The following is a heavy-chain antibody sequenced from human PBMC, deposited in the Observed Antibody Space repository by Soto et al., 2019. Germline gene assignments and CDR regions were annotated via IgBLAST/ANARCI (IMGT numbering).Heavy chain of an antibody. CDR1: GGSISSGDYY. D-gene: IGHD6-6*01. V-gene: IGHV4-30-4*01. CDR3: ARDWGYSSSFGFGNWFDP. J-gene: IGHJ5*02. Sequence: QVQLQESGPGLVKPSQTLSLTCTVSGGSISSGDYYWSWIRQPPGKGLERIGYIYYRGSTYYNPSLKSRVTIAVDTSKNQFSLKLSSVTAADTAVYYCARDWGYSSSFGFGNWFDPWGQGTLVTVSS. CDR2: IYYRGST.